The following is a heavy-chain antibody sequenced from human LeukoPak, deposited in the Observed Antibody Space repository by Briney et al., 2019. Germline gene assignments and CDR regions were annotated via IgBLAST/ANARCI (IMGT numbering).Heavy chain of an antibody. Sequence: GGSLRLSCAASGFTFSDYAMSWVRQAPGQGLEWVSTISDDGGGTYYADSVKGRFTISRDNAKNSLYLQMNNLRVEDTAMYYCAGGTGFIIKDWGQGTLVTVSS. CDR2: ISDDGGGT. V-gene: IGHV3-23*01. J-gene: IGHJ4*02. CDR3: AGGTGFIIKD. D-gene: IGHD3-9*01. CDR1: GFTFSDYA.